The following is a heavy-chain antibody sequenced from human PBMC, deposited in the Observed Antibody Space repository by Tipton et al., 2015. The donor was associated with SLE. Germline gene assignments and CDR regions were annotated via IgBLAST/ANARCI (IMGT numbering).Heavy chain of an antibody. V-gene: IGHV4-34*01. J-gene: IGHJ4*02. CDR3: ARGYFGGLRLLGY. Sequence: LRLSCAASGFTFSSYSMNWVRQAPGKGLEWIGEINHSGSTNYNPSLKSRVTISVDTSKNQFSLKLSSVTAADTAVYYCARGYFGGLRLLGYWGQGTLVTVSS. CDR1: GFTFSSYS. CDR2: INHSGST. D-gene: IGHD3-16*01.